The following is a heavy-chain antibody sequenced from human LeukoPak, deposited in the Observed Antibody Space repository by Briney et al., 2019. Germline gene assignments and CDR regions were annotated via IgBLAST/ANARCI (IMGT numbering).Heavy chain of an antibody. CDR3: ARRSRWFGEFKL. V-gene: IGHV4-39*01. J-gene: IGHJ3*01. Sequence: PSETLSLTCTVSGGSISRDTYYCAWIRQSPGRGLEWPGSVYYSGRTDYNPSLKSRVTIFVDTSKNQFSLKLSSVTAADTAVYYCARRSRWFGEFKLWGQGTMVTVSS. CDR2: VYYSGRT. D-gene: IGHD3-10*01. CDR1: GGSISRDTYY.